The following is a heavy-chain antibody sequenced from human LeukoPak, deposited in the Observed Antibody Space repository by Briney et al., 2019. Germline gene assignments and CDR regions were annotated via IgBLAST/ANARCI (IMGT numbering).Heavy chain of an antibody. CDR1: GYTFTSYD. J-gene: IGHJ4*02. Sequence: ASVKVSCKASGYTFTSYDINWVQQATGQGLEWMGWMNPNSGNTGYAQKFQGRVTITRNTSISTAYMELSSLRSEDTAVHYCARSRAAATFDSWGQGTLVTVSS. CDR3: ARSRAAATFDS. V-gene: IGHV1-8*01. D-gene: IGHD6-13*01. CDR2: MNPNSGNT.